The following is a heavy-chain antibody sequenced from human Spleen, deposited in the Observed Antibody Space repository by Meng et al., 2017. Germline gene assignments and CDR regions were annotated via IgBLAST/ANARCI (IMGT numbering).Heavy chain of an antibody. Sequence: GESLKISCAASGFTVSSNEMSWVRQAPGKGQAWVSSSSGDSTDYADSGKGRFTISRDDSKNTLYLQMNSRKTEDAAVYYCMADASTVAPHYYYGMDIWGQGTTVTVSS. CDR3: MADASTVAPHYYYGMDI. V-gene: IGHV3-38-3*01. CDR2: SSGDST. CDR1: GFTVSSNE. D-gene: IGHD4-23*01. J-gene: IGHJ6*02.